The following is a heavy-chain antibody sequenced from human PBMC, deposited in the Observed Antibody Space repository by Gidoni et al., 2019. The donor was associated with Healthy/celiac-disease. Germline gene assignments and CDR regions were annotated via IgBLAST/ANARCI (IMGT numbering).Heavy chain of an antibody. CDR2: RNHMGST. CDR1: GGSFSGYS. Sequence: QVQLQQWGAGLLKPSETLSLTCAVYGGSFSGYSWSWLRQHPGKGLEWIGERNHMGSTNYNPSIKSRVTISVDTSKNQFSLKLSSGTAADTAVYYCARGGGYCSSTSCRYYYYYYYMDVWGKGTTVTVSS. CDR3: ARGGGYCSSTSCRYYYYYYYMDV. D-gene: IGHD2-2*01. V-gene: IGHV4-34*01. J-gene: IGHJ6*03.